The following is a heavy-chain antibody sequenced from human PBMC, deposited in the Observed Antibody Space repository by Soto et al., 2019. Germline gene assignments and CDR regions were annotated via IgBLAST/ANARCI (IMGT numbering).Heavy chain of an antibody. Sequence: GGSLRLSCAASGFTFSSYEMNWVRQAPGKGLEWVSYISSSGSTIYYSYSVKGRFTISRDNAKNSLYLQMNSLRAEDTAVYYCARVKVTYDYGMDVWGQGTTVTVSS. CDR1: GFTFSSYE. CDR3: ARVKVTYDYGMDV. CDR2: ISSSGSTI. V-gene: IGHV3-48*03. D-gene: IGHD2-21*02. J-gene: IGHJ6*02.